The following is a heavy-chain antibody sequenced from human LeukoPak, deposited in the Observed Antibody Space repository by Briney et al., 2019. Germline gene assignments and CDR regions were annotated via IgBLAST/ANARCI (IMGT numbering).Heavy chain of an antibody. D-gene: IGHD6-13*01. V-gene: IGHV4-61*01. CDR2: IYYSGST. CDR3: AREVSSWYYFDY. CDR1: GGSVSSGSYY. Sequence: SETLSLTCTVSGGSVSSGSYYWSWIRQPPGKGLEWIGYIYYSGSTNYNPSLKSRVTISVDTSKNQFSLKLSSVTAADTAVYYCAREVSSWYYFDYWGQGALVTVSS. J-gene: IGHJ4*02.